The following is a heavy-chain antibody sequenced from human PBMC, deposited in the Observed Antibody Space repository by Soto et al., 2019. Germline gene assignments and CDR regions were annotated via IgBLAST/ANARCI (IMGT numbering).Heavy chain of an antibody. J-gene: IGHJ4*02. CDR2: ISAYNGNT. V-gene: IGHV1-18*01. CDR1: GYTFTSYG. Sequence: QVQLVQSGXEVXKPGXSVKVSCKASGYTFTSYGINWVRQAPGQGLEWMGWISAYNGNTHYAQKLQGRVTMTTDTSTSTAYMELRSLRSDDTAVYYCARVQSGYDFAYWGQGTLVTVSS. D-gene: IGHD5-12*01. CDR3: ARVQSGYDFAY.